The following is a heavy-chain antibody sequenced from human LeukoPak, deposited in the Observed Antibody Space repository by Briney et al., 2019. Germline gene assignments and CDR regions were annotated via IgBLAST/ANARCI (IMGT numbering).Heavy chain of an antibody. J-gene: IGHJ4*02. CDR1: GFTFSSSW. CDR2: INSDGSST. CDR3: AKSAGYCSSTSCYHFDY. Sequence: GGSLRPSCAASGFTFSSSWMHWVRQAPEKGLVWVSRINSDGSSTSYADSVKGRFTISRDNSKNTLYLQMNSLRAEDTTVYYCAKSAGYCSSTSCYHFDYWGQGTLVTVSS. V-gene: IGHV3-74*01. D-gene: IGHD2-2*01.